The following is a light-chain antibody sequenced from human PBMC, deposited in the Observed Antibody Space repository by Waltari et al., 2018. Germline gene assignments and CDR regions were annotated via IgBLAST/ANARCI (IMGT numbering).Light chain of an antibody. CDR3: QKYNSAPPWT. J-gene: IGKJ1*01. V-gene: IGKV1-27*01. Sequence: DIQMTQSPSSLSASVGDRVTITCRASQGISNYLAWYQQKPGIVPKLLIYAASTLQSRGPSRFSGSGSGTDFTLTISSLQPEDVATYYCQKYNSAPPWTFGQGTKVEIK. CDR1: QGISNY. CDR2: AAS.